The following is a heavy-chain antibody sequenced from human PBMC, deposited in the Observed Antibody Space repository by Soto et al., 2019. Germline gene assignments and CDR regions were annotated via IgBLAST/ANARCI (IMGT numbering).Heavy chain of an antibody. CDR2: IYHSGST. D-gene: IGHD5-12*01. V-gene: IGHV4-39*01. CDR3: ARNTRATMSDYYYYMDV. CDR1: VGSISATTYF. J-gene: IGHJ6*03. Sequence: SETLSLTCTVSVGSISATTYFWAWIRQPPGKGLEWIGSIYHSGSTSYNPSLNSRVTISVDTAKNQFSLRLTSVTAADTAVYFCARNTRATMSDYYYYMDVWGKGTTVTVSS.